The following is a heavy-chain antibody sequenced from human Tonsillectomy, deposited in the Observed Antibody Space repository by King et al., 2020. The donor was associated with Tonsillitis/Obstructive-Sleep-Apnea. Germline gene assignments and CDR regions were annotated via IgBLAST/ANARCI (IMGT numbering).Heavy chain of an antibody. Sequence: QLQESGPGLVTPSETLSLACTVSGGSISGHYWSWIRQPPGKGLEWIGFIYYSGNTNYNPSLKSRVTISVDTSKKQISLKLTSVIAADTAVYYCARDLGRGGSMDVWGKGTTVTVSS. V-gene: IGHV4-59*11. J-gene: IGHJ6*03. CDR3: ARDLGRGGSMDV. D-gene: IGHD3-16*01. CDR1: GGSISGHY. CDR2: IYYSGNT.